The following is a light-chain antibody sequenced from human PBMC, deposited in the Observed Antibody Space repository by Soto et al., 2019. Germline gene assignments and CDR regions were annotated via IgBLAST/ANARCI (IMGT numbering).Light chain of an antibody. Sequence: QTVVTQEPSFSVSPGGTVTLTCGLTSGSVSTSNYPSWYQQTPGQTPRTLIYSTNSRSSGVPDRFSGSILGNKAALTITGAQADDESDYYCVLSLPRGVWEFGGGTQLTVL. V-gene: IGLV8-61*01. CDR1: SGSVSTSNY. CDR2: STN. J-gene: IGLJ3*02. CDR3: VLSLPRGVWE.